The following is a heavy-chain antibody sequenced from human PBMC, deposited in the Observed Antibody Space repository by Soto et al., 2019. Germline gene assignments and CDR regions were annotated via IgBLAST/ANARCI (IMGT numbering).Heavy chain of an antibody. CDR1: GGSISSSSYY. Sequence: SETLSLTCTVSGGSISSSSYYWGWIRQPPGKGLEWIGSINYSGSSYYNPSLKSRVTISVDTSKNQFSLKLSSATAADTAVYYCARSFWSGYFNWFDPWGQGTLVTVSS. CDR3: ARSFWSGYFNWFDP. V-gene: IGHV4-39*01. D-gene: IGHD3-3*01. CDR2: INYSGSS. J-gene: IGHJ5*02.